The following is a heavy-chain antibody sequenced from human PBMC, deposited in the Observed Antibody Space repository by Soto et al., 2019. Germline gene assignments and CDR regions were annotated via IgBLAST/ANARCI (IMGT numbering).Heavy chain of an antibody. V-gene: IGHV3-74*01. CDR1: GFTFGNSW. CDR2: MNSDGSST. J-gene: IGHJ4*02. CDR3: ATAEVDY. Sequence: GGSLRLSCAASGFTFGNSWMHWVRQAPGEGLEWVSRMNSDGSSTNYADSVKGRFTVSRDNAKNTLYLQMNSLRAEDTAVYYCATAEVDYWGPGTLVTVS.